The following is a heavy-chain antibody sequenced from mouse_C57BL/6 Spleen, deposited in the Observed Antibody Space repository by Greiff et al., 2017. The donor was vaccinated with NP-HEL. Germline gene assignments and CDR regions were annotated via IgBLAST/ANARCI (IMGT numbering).Heavy chain of an antibody. V-gene: IGHV1-55*01. CDR1: GYTFTSYW. Sequence: VQLQQPGAELVKPGASVKMSCKASGYTFTSYWITWVKQRPGQGLEWIGDIYPGSGSTNYNEKFKSKATLTVDTSSSTAYMQLSSLTSEDSAVYYCARPFTTARYWYFDVWGTGTTVTVSS. J-gene: IGHJ1*03. CDR2: IYPGSGST. CDR3: ARPFTTARYWYFDV. D-gene: IGHD1-2*01.